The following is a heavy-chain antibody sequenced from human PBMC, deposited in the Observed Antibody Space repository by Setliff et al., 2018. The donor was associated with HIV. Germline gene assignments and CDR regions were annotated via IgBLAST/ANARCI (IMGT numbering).Heavy chain of an antibody. CDR3: ARDKGYYYMDV. J-gene: IGHJ6*03. CDR2: IYHSGST. CDR1: GYSISSGYY. V-gene: IGHV4-38-2*02. Sequence: SETLSLTCAVSGYSISSGYYWGWIRQPPGKGLEWIGSIYHSGSTYYNPSLKSRVTISVDTSKNQFSLKLSSVTAADTAVYYCARDKGYYYMDVWGKGITVTVSS.